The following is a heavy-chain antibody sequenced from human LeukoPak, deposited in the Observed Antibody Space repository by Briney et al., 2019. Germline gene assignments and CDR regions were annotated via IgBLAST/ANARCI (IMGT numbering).Heavy chain of an antibody. D-gene: IGHD4-11*01. Sequence: GGSPRLSCAASGFTFSSYAMHWVRQAPGKGLEYVSAISSNGGSTYYANSVKGRFTISRDNSKNTLYLQMNSLRAEDTAVYYCAKQAELDSNYGYYFDYWGQGTLVTVSS. J-gene: IGHJ4*02. CDR2: ISSNGGST. V-gene: IGHV3-64*01. CDR3: AKQAELDSNYGYYFDY. CDR1: GFTFSSYA.